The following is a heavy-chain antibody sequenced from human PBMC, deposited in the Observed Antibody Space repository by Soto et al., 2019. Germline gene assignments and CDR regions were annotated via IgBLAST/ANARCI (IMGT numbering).Heavy chain of an antibody. CDR2: INPNGGVT. D-gene: IGHD5-18*01. J-gene: IGHJ4*02. CDR1: GYTFTHYY. Sequence: QVQLVQSGAEVRKPGASVKVSCKASGYTFTHYYIHWVRQAPGQGLEWIGIINPNGGVTTHAQKFRAGFTMPRDTYTSTVYMELSSLRSEDSAVYYCATSVNSAMAFDYWGQGTLVTVSS. V-gene: IGHV1-46*01. CDR3: ATSVNSAMAFDY.